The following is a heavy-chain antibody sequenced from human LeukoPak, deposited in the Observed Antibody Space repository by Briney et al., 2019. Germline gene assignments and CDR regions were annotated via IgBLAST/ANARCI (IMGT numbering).Heavy chain of an antibody. CDR3: ARGNRVYYDSSFDP. CDR2: INHSGST. J-gene: IGHJ5*02. CDR1: GGSFSGYY. Sequence: PSETLSLTCAVYGGSFSGYYWSWIRQPPGKGLEWIGEINHSGSTNYSPSLKSRVTISVNTSKNQFSLKLSSVTAADTAVCYCARGNRVYYDSSFDPWGQGTLVTVSS. D-gene: IGHD3-22*01. V-gene: IGHV4-34*01.